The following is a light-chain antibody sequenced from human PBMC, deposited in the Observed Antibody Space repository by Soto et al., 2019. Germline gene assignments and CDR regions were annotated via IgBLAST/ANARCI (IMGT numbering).Light chain of an antibody. V-gene: IGLV1-44*01. Sequence: QSVLTQPPSASGTPGQRVTISCSGSSSNIGSNTVDWYQQVPGTAPKLLIYSNNQRPSGVPDRFSGSKSGTSASLAISGLQSEDEADYYCAAWDDSLKGVVFGGGTKVTVL. J-gene: IGLJ2*01. CDR2: SNN. CDR3: AAWDDSLKGVV. CDR1: SSNIGSNT.